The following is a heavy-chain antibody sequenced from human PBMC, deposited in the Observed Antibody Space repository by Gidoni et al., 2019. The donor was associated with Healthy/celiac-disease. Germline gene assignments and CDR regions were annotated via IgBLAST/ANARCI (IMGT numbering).Heavy chain of an antibody. CDR3: ARDQPYYTLDV. J-gene: IGHJ6*02. D-gene: IGHD3-3*01. CDR2: IKQDGSEK. CDR1: GFTFSRYW. Sequence: EVQLVESGGGLVQPGGSLRLSCAASGFTFSRYWMSWVRQAPGKGLEWVDNIKQDGSEKYYVDSVKGRFTISRDNAKNSLYLQMNSLRAEDTSVYYCARDQPYYTLDVWGQGTTVTVSS. V-gene: IGHV3-7*03.